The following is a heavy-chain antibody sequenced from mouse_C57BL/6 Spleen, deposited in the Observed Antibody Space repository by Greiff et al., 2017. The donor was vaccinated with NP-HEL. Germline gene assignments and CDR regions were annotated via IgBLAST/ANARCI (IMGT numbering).Heavy chain of an antibody. Sequence: EVQLQQSGTVLARPGASVKMSCKTSGYTFTSYWMHWVKQRPGQGLEWIGAIYPGNSDTSYNQKFKGKAKLTAVTSASTAYMELSSLTNADSAVYYCTLTGTIAYWGQGTLVTVSA. J-gene: IGHJ3*01. D-gene: IGHD4-1*01. CDR3: TLTGTIAY. CDR2: IYPGNSDT. CDR1: GYTFTSYW. V-gene: IGHV1-5*01.